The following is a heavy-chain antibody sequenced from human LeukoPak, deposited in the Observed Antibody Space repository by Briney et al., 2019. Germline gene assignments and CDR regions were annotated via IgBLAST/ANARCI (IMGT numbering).Heavy chain of an antibody. V-gene: IGHV1-3*04. J-gene: IGHJ1*01. CDR2: INTGNGNT. CDR1: GFTFTSSA. Sequence: ASVKVSCKASGFTFTSSAVHWVRQAPRQSLEWMGWINTGNGNTKSSQKFQDRVTLTRDTSASTAYMELHSLSSEDTAVYYCARVPLHDASGRYYPHWGQGTLVTISS. D-gene: IGHD3-22*01. CDR3: ARVPLHDASGRYYPH.